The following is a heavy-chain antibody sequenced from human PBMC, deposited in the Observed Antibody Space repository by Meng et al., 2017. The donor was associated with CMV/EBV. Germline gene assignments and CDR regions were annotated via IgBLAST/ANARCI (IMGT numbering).Heavy chain of an antibody. V-gene: IGHV1-69*10. J-gene: IGHJ6*02. D-gene: IGHD4-11*01. CDR1: GGTFSSYA. Sequence: SEKVSCKASGGTFSSYAISWVRQAPGQGLEWMGGIIPILGIANYAQKFQGRVTITADKSTSTAYMELSSLRSEDTAVYYCARSTVTRRGPGAPNYYYYGMDVWGQGTTVTVSS. CDR2: IIPILGIA. CDR3: ARSTVTRRGPGAPNYYYYGMDV.